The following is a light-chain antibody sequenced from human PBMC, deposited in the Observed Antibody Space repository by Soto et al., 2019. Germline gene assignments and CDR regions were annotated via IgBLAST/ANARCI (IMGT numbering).Light chain of an antibody. CDR1: SSDVGGYNY. Sequence: QSALTQPRSVSGSPGQSVTISCTGTSSDVGGYNYVSWYQQHPGKAPKLMIFDVSERPSGVPDRFSGSKSGNSASLTISGPQAEDQAHYDCSSHAGRFTLVLGGGTKLTVL. V-gene: IGLV2-11*01. CDR3: SSHAGRFTLV. J-gene: IGLJ2*01. CDR2: DVS.